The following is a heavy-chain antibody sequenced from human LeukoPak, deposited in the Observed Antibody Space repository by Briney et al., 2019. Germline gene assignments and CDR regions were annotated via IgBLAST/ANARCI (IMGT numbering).Heavy chain of an antibody. CDR3: ARSHFAPYFDY. CDR2: IYYSGST. CDR1: GGSISSYY. D-gene: IGHD3-3*02. J-gene: IGHJ4*02. Sequence: SETLSLPCTVSGGSISSYYWRWIRQPPGKGLEWIGYIYYSGSTNYNPSLKSRVTISVDTSKNQFSLKLSSATAADTAVYYCARSHFAPYFDYWGQGTLVTVSS. V-gene: IGHV4-59*01.